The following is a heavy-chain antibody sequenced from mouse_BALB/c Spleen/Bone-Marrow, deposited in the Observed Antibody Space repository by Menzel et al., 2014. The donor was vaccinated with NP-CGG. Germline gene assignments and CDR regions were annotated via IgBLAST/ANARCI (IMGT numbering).Heavy chain of an antibody. CDR3: ARDINYDIYWYFDV. Sequence: EVKVVESGGGLVQPGGSLRLSWATSGFTFTDYYMSWVRQPPGKALEWLGFIRNKAKGYTSENSASVKGRFTISRDNSQSILYLQMNTLRAEDSATYYCARDINYDIYWYFDVWGAGTTVTVSS. J-gene: IGHJ1*01. CDR1: GFTFTDYY. V-gene: IGHV7-3*02. D-gene: IGHD2-4*01. CDR2: IRNKAKGYTS.